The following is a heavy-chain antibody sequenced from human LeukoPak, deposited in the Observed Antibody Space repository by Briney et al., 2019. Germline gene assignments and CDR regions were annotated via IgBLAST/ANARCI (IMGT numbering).Heavy chain of an antibody. J-gene: IGHJ6*02. CDR2: FYYSGST. CDR3: ARDQEGMDV. CDR1: GGSISSSSHY. V-gene: IGHV4-39*07. Sequence: SETLSLTCTVSGGSISSSSHYWGWIRQPPGKGLEWIGSFYYSGSTYYNPSLKSRVTISIDTSKNQFSLRLSSVTAADTAVYYCARDQEGMDVWGQGTTVTVSS.